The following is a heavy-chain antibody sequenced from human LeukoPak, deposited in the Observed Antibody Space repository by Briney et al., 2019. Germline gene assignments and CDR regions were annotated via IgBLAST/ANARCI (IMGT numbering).Heavy chain of an antibody. V-gene: IGHV3-23*01. CDR3: ARRRAYCGGDCYEYFDL. Sequence: GGSLRLSCAASGFTFSSYAMSWVRQAPGKGLEWVSAISGSGGSTYYADSVKGRFTISRDNSENALYLQMNSLRAEDTAVYYCARRRAYCGGDCYEYFDLWGRGTLVTVSS. D-gene: IGHD2-21*02. CDR1: GFTFSSYA. J-gene: IGHJ2*01. CDR2: ISGSGGST.